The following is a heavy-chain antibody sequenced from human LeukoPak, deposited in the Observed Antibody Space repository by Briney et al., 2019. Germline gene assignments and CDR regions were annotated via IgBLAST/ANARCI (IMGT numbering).Heavy chain of an antibody. CDR2: INPINGGT. D-gene: IGHD3-10*01. J-gene: IGHJ4*02. CDR3: AKDLFGSGNLLDF. CDR1: GYTFSDYF. Sequence: ASVKVSCKASGYTFSDYFIHWVRQAPGQGPGWMGRINPINGGTNYAQKFQGRVTMTSDTSITTAYMEVSRLRSDDTAVYYCAKDLFGSGNLLDFWGQGTLVTVSS. V-gene: IGHV1-2*02.